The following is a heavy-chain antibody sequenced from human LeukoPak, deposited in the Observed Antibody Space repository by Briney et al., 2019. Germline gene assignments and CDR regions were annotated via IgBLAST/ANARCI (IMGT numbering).Heavy chain of an antibody. D-gene: IGHD6-19*01. CDR3: ARGRLSVADLDV. CDR2: IYYTGST. V-gene: IGHV4-59*01. Sequence: PSETLSLTCTVSDGTISPYYLSWIRQPPGKGLEWIGCIYYTGSTNYNPSLKSRVTISLDTSKNQFSLRLTSVTAADTAVYYCARGRLSVADLDVWGQGTTVTVSS. J-gene: IGHJ6*02. CDR1: DGTISPYY.